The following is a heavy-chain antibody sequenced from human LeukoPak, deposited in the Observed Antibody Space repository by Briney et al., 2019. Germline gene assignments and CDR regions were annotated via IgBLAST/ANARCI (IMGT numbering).Heavy chain of an antibody. V-gene: IGHV4-59*02. Sequence: SETLSLTCTVSGDSVSSYWSWIRPPPGKGLRWIGYIYYGGSTNYNPSLKSRVTISVDSSKNQFSLRLTSVTAADTALYYCARGSDSSGWRRFDYWGQGILVTVSS. D-gene: IGHD6-19*01. J-gene: IGHJ4*02. CDR3: ARGSDSSGWRRFDY. CDR2: IYYGGST. CDR1: GDSVSSY.